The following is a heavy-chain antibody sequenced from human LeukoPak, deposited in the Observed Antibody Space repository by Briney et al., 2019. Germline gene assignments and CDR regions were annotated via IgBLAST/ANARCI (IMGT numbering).Heavy chain of an antibody. Sequence: GGSLRLSCAASGFTLSSYEMNWVRQTPGKGLEWVSYISSSAGTIYYADSVKGRFTISRDNAKNSLYLQMNSLRAEDTAVYYCTREGGGWNLDAFDSWGQGTVVTVSS. CDR3: TREGGGWNLDAFDS. CDR1: GFTLSSYE. J-gene: IGHJ3*02. V-gene: IGHV3-48*03. D-gene: IGHD6-19*01. CDR2: ISSSAGTI.